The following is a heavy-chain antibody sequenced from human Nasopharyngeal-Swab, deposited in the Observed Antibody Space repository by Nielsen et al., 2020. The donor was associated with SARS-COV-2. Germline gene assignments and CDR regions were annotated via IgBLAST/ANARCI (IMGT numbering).Heavy chain of an antibody. CDR3: TKDWEGANYYYYGMDV. V-gene: IGHV3-23*01. J-gene: IGHJ6*02. D-gene: IGHD1-26*01. Sequence: VRQAPGKGLEWVSSITADGSATYYADSVKGRFTISRDNSKSTLNLQMSRLRAEDTALYYCTKDWEGANYYYYGMDVWGQGTTVTV. CDR2: ITADGSAT.